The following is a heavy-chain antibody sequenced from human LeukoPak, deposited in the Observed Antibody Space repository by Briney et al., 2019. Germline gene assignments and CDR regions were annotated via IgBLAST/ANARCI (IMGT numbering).Heavy chain of an antibody. CDR1: GGSISNYY. V-gene: IGHV4-59*12. Sequence: SETLSLTCTVSGGSISNYYWSWIRQPPGKGLEWIGYIYYSGSTNYNPSLKSRVTISVDTSKNQFSLKLSSVTAADTAVYYCARTSIYYDSSGYRSWGQGTLVTVSS. J-gene: IGHJ5*02. CDR3: ARTSIYYDSSGYRS. D-gene: IGHD3-22*01. CDR2: IYYSGST.